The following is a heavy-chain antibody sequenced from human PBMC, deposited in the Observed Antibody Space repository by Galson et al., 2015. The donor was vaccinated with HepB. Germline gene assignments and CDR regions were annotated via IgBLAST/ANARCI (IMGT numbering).Heavy chain of an antibody. CDR1: GFAFSSFG. CDR2: IRFDGSKT. J-gene: IGHJ6*02. D-gene: IGHD5-24*01. Sequence: SLRLSCAASGFAFSSFGMHWVRQAPGKGLEWVAFIRFDGSKTYYGGSVKGRFTISRDNSKNTLYLQMNSLRAEDTAVHYCAKDEGDGYRNYGMDVWGQGTTVTVSS. V-gene: IGHV3-30*02. CDR3: AKDEGDGYRNYGMDV.